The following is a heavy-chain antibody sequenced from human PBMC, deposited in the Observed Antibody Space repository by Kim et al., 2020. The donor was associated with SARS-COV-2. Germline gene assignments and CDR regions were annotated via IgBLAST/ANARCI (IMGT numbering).Heavy chain of an antibody. D-gene: IGHD3-22*01. CDR1: GGSISSGGYY. J-gene: IGHJ3*02. V-gene: IGHV4-31*03. Sequence: SETLSLTCTVSGGSISSGGYYWSWIRQHPGKGLEWIGYIYYSGSTYYNPSLKSRVTISVDTSKNQFSLKLSSVTAAATAVYYCARLRITMIVVADAFDIWGQGTMVTVSS. CDR3: ARLRITMIVVADAFDI. CDR2: IYYSGST.